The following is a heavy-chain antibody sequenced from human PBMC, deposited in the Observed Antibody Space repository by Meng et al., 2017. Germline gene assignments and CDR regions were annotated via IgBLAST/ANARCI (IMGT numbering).Heavy chain of an antibody. V-gene: IGHV3-21*04. CDR2: ISSSSSYI. Sequence: GESLKISCAASGFTFSSYSMNWVRQAPGKGLEWVSSISSSSSYIYYADSVKGRFTISRDNSKNTLYLQMNSLRAEDTAVYYCARETGTGMDVWGQGTTVTVSS. CDR1: GFTFSSYS. J-gene: IGHJ6*02. CDR3: ARETGTGMDV. D-gene: IGHD1-1*01.